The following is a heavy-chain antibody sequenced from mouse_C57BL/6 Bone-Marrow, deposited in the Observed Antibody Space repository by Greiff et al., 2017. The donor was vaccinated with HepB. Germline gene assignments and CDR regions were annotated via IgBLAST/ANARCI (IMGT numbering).Heavy chain of an antibody. J-gene: IGHJ1*03. V-gene: IGHV7-1*01. CDR2: SRNKANDYTT. CDR1: GFTFSDFY. Sequence: DVMLVESGGGLVQSGRSLRLSCATSGFTFSDFYMEWVRQAPGKGLEWIAASRNKANDYTTEYSASVKGRFIVSRDTSQSILYLQMNALRAEDTAIYYCARDEGYFDVWGTGTTVTVSS. CDR3: ARDEGYFDV.